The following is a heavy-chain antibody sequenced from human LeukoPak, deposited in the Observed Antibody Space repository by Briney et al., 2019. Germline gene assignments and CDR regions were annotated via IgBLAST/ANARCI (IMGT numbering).Heavy chain of an antibody. D-gene: IGHD1-26*01. V-gene: IGHV3-73*01. Sequence: GGSLRLSCAASGFTFSGSAMHWVRQASGKGLEWVGRIRSKANSYATAYAASVKGRFTISRDDSKNTAYLQMNSLRAEDTAVYYCAKALVWELLMGAFDIWGQGTMVTVSS. CDR3: AKALVWELLMGAFDI. CDR1: GFTFSGSA. J-gene: IGHJ3*02. CDR2: IRSKANSYAT.